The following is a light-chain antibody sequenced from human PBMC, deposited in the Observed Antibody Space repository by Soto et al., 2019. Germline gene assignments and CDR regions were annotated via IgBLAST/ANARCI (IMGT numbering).Light chain of an antibody. Sequence: QSVLTQPPSASGTPGQRVTMSCSGSSSNIGASSVHWFQQLPGAAPKLLIHTDNNRPSGVPDRFSGSKSGTSASLAITGLQSEDEADYFCAAWDDSLNGFVFRTGTKVTVL. CDR2: TDN. J-gene: IGLJ1*01. CDR1: SSNIGASS. V-gene: IGLV1-44*01. CDR3: AAWDDSLNGFV.